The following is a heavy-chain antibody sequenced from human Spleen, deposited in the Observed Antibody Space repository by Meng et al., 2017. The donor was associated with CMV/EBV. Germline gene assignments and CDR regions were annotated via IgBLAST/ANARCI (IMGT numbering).Heavy chain of an antibody. CDR3: ARGVQNQWEQLF. V-gene: IGHV3-21*01. CDR2: ISASNYI. CDR1: GFTFSYYS. D-gene: IGHD1-26*01. Sequence: GGSLRLSCAASGFTFSYYSMNWVRQAPGKGLEWVSSISASNYIYYADSVKGRFTISRDNAKSSLYLQMNSLRADDTAVYYCARGVQNQWEQLFWGQGTLVTVSS. J-gene: IGHJ4*02.